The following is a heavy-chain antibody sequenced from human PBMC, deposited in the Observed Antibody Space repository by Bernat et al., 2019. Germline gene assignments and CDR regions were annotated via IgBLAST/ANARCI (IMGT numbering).Heavy chain of an antibody. J-gene: IGHJ4*02. D-gene: IGHD3-10*01. CDR3: ARDRGGSGPTTVDY. V-gene: IGHV3-7*01. CDR1: GFTFSSYW. Sequence: EVQLVESGGGLVQPGGSLRLSCAASGFTFSSYWMTWVRQAPGKGLDWVANIKPDGSEKYYVDSVKGRFTVSRDNAKNTLYLQMNSLRAGDTAVYYCARDRGGSGPTTVDYWGQGTLVTVSS. CDR2: IKPDGSEK.